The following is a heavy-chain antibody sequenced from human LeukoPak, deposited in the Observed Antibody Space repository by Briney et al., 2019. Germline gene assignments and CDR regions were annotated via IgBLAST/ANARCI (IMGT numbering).Heavy chain of an antibody. CDR1: GFTFSSYS. Sequence: GGSLTLSCAASGFTFSSYSMNWVRQAPGKGLEWVSSISGSGGSTYYADSVKGRFTISRDNSKNTLYLQMNRLRAEDTAVYYCAKDPTVTTRSYYYYGMDVWGQGTTVAVSS. CDR3: AKDPTVTTRSYYYYGMDV. D-gene: IGHD4-11*01. J-gene: IGHJ6*02. CDR2: ISGSGGST. V-gene: IGHV3-23*01.